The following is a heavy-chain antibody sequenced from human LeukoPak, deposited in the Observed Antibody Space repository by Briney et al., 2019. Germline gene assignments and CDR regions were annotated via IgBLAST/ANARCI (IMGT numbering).Heavy chain of an antibody. CDR1: GFTFSSCA. J-gene: IGHJ4*02. D-gene: IGHD3-10*01. Sequence: PGGSLRLSCAASGFTFSSCAMSWVRQAPGKGLEWVSAISGSGGSTYYADSVKGRFTISRDNSKNTLYLQMNSLRAEDTAVYYCAKESYYYGSGSYLYLDYWGQGTLVTVSS. CDR2: ISGSGGST. V-gene: IGHV3-23*01. CDR3: AKESYYYGSGSYLYLDY.